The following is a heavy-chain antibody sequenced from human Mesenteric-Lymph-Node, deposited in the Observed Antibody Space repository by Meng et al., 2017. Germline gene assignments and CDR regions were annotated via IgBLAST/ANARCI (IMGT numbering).Heavy chain of an antibody. CDR3: ARDPHHTSGA. CDR2: IYSGGDT. D-gene: IGHD3-10*01. Sequence: GESLKISCAASGFTVSNNYIAWVRQAPGKGLEWVSAIYSGGDTYYADSVKGRFTISRDNSRNTVYLQMNNLRIEETDMYYCARDPHHTSGAWGQGTLVTVSS. CDR1: GFTVSNNY. V-gene: IGHV3-66*02. J-gene: IGHJ4*02.